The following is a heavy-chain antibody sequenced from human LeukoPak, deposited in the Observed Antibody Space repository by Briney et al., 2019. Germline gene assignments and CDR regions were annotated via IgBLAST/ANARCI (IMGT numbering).Heavy chain of an antibody. D-gene: IGHD1-14*01. CDR2: FDPEDGET. J-gene: IGHJ3*02. Sequence: ASVKVSCKVSGYTLTELSMHWVRQAPGKGLEWMGGFDPEDGETIYAQKFQGRVTMTEDTSTSTVYMELSSLRSEDTAVYYCARVRARTSRRDAFDIWGQGTMVTVSS. CDR3: ARVRARTSRRDAFDI. CDR1: GYTLTELS. V-gene: IGHV1-24*01.